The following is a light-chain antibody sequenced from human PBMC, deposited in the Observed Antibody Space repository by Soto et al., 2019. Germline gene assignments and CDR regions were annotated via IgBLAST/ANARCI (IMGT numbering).Light chain of an antibody. V-gene: IGKV3-20*01. J-gene: IGKJ2*01. CDR2: GAS. CDR3: QQYGSSPPYT. Sequence: EIVLTQSPGTLSLSPGERATLSCRASQSVSSSYLAWYQQKPGQAPRLLIYGASSSATGIPDRFSGSGSGTDFTLTISRLEPEDFAVYYCQQYGSSPPYTFGQGTKVDSK. CDR1: QSVSSSY.